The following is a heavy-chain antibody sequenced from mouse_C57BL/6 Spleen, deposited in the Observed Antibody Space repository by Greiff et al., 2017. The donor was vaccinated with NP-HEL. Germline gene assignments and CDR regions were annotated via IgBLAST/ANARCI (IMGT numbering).Heavy chain of an antibody. CDR3: ATGNITTVVGYFDV. CDR2: IYPGSGST. V-gene: IGHV1-55*01. Sequence: QVQLKQPGAELVKPGASVKMSCKASGYTFTSYWITWVKQRPGQGLEWIGDIYPGSGSTNYNEKFKSKATLTVDTSSSTAYMQLSSLTSEDSAVYYCATGNITTVVGYFDVWGTGTTVTVSS. CDR1: GYTFTSYW. J-gene: IGHJ1*03. D-gene: IGHD1-1*01.